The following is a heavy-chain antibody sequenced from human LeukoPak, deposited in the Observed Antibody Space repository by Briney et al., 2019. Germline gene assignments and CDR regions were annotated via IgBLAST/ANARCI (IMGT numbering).Heavy chain of an antibody. CDR1: GYTFTSYG. D-gene: IGHD2-15*01. CDR3: ARDERYCSGGSCYSIVSSFDY. CDR2: ISAYNGNT. V-gene: IGHV1-18*01. Sequence: GASVKVSCKASGYTFTSYGISWVRQAPGQGLEWMGWISAYNGNTNYAQKLQGRVTMTTDTSTSTAYMELRSLRSDDTAVYYCARDERYCSGGSCYSIVSSFDYWGQGTLVTVSS. J-gene: IGHJ4*02.